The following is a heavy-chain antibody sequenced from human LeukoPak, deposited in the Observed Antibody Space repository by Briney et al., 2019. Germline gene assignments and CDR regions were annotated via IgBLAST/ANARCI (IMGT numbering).Heavy chain of an antibody. Sequence: GGSLRLSCAASGFTFDDYAMHWVRQATGKGLEWVSAIGTAGDTYYPGSVKGRLTISRENAKNSLYLQMNSLRAGDTAVYYCARGNRGAFDIWGQGTMVTVSS. CDR2: IGTAGDT. J-gene: IGHJ3*02. D-gene: IGHD7-27*01. CDR1: GFTFDDYA. CDR3: ARGNRGAFDI. V-gene: IGHV3-13*01.